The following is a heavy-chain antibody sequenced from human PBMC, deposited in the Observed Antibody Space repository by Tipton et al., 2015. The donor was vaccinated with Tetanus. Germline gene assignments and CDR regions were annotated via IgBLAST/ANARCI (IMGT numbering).Heavy chain of an antibody. Sequence: LRLSCTVSGGSISSGGYYWSWIRQHPGKGLEWIGDIYYSGSTYYNPSLKSRVTISVDTSKNQFSLQLNSVTAADTAVYYCARDQARGARGGNYFDYWGQGTLATVSS. J-gene: IGHJ4*02. CDR2: IYYSGST. CDR3: ARDQARGARGGNYFDY. V-gene: IGHV4-31*02. CDR1: GGSISSGGYY. D-gene: IGHD1-26*01.